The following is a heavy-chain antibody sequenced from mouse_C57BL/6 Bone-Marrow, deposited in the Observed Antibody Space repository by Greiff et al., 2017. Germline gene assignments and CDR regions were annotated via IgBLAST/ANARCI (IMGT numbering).Heavy chain of an antibody. J-gene: IGHJ2*01. CDR2: ISPTGGRT. V-gene: IGHV1-55*01. CDR3: ARSGPLGRSFDY. D-gene: IGHD4-1*01. CDR1: GYPFTRSW. Sequence: QVQLQQPGAELVKPGASVKMSCKASGYPFTRSWITWVKQRPGQGLEWIGHISPTGGRTTYNEKFKSKAILTVDTSSNTAYMQLSSLTSEDSAVFYCARSGPLGRSFDYWGQGTTLTVSS.